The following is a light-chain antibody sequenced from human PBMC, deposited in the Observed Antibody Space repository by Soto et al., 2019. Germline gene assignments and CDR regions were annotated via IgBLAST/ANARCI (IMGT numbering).Light chain of an antibody. CDR1: QSVSTR. J-gene: IGKJ4*01. V-gene: IGKV1-5*03. CDR2: KSS. CDR3: HQFHDYPVT. Sequence: DIQLTQSPSTLSASVGDRVTITCRANQSVSTRLAWYQQKPGKAPKLLIQKSSRLENGVPSRFSGSGSGTVFPRTINSLQPDDSSTAYCHQFHDYPVTCGGGTKVQI.